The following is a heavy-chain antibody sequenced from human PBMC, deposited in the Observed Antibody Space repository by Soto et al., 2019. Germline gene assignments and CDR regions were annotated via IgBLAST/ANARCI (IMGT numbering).Heavy chain of an antibody. CDR1: GFTFSSYS. Sequence: GGSLRLSCAASGFTFSSYSMNWVRQAPGKGLEWVSSISSSSSYIYYADSVKGRFTISRDNAKNSLYLQMNSLRAEDTAVYYCARECGLSNTSCYDWGQGTLVTVSS. D-gene: IGHD2-2*01. CDR2: ISSSSSYI. J-gene: IGHJ4*02. V-gene: IGHV3-21*01. CDR3: ARECGLSNTSCYD.